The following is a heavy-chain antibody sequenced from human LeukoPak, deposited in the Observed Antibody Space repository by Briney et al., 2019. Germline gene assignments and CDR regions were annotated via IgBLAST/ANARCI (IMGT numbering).Heavy chain of an antibody. CDR1: GGSISSSSYY. CDR3: ARVFDSGSQAYFYYMDV. D-gene: IGHD3-10*01. CDR2: IYYSGST. Sequence: PSETLSLTCTVSGGSISSSSYYWGWIRQPPGKGLEWIGSIYYSGSTYYKPSLKSRVTMSVDTSKNQFSLKVSSVTAADTAVYYCARVFDSGSQAYFYYMDVWGKGTTVTIFS. V-gene: IGHV4-39*07. J-gene: IGHJ6*03.